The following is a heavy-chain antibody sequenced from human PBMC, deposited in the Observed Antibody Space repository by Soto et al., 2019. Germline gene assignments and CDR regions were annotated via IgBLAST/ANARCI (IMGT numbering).Heavy chain of an antibody. CDR2: ISGIRDYI. V-gene: IGHV3-21*06. CDR3: AREGVHNYNEYYFDY. D-gene: IGHD3-22*01. J-gene: IGHJ4*02. Sequence: GGSLRLSCAASGFTFSYYTVHWVRRAPGKGLEWVSSISGIRDYIRYADSVKGRFTVSRDNAKTSLYLQMNSLTAEDTAVYYCAREGVHNYNEYYFDYWGQGTLVTVSS. CDR1: GFTFSYYT.